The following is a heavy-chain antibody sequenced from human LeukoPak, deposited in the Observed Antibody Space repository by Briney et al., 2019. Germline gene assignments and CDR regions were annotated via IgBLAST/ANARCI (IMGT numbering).Heavy chain of an antibody. V-gene: IGHV5-51*01. CDR3: ARNDKYYDFWSGYSDWYFDL. CDR2: IYPGDSDT. D-gene: IGHD3-3*01. CDR1: GYSFTRYW. Sequence: GESLKISCKGSGYSFTRYWIAWVRQMPGKGLEWMGIIYPGDSDTRYSPSFQGQVTISADKSINIAYLQWSSLKASDTAMYYCARNDKYYDFWSGYSDWYFDLWGRGTLVTVSS. J-gene: IGHJ2*01.